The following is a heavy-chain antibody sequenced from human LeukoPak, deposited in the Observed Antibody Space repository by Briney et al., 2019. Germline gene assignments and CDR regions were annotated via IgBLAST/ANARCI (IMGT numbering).Heavy chain of an antibody. CDR3: ARDPIAAVRFDY. V-gene: IGHV3-30*03. J-gene: IGHJ4*02. CDR2: VSNDGNNK. D-gene: IGHD6-13*01. CDR1: GFTFRSYG. Sequence: AGGSLRLSCAASGFTFRSYGMHWVRQAPGKGLEWVAVVSNDGNNKYYADSVKGRFTISRDNSKDTLYLQVDSLRAEDTAVYYCARDPIAAVRFDYWGQGTLVTVSS.